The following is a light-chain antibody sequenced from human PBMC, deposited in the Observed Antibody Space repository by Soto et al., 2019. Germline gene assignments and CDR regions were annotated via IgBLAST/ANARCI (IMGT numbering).Light chain of an antibody. J-gene: IGKJ4*01. CDR1: RDVGSD. CDR2: DAS. Sequence: IQMTQSPSSLSASLGAQIIITLRASRDVGSDVSWYQQKPGQAPKLLIYDASTLESGVPSRFSGSGSGTEFTLTISSLQPDDFATYYCQQYDDYPLTFGQGTKVDI. CDR3: QQYDDYPLT. V-gene: IGKV1D-13*01.